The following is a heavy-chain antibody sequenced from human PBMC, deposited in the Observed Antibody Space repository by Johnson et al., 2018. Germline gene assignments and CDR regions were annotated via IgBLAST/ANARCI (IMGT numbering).Heavy chain of an antibody. CDR2: ITWSSGSI. D-gene: IGHD3-10*01. V-gene: IGHV3-9*01. J-gene: IGHJ6*02. CDR1: GFTFDDYA. CDR3: ARTHGSGRVRSNNGMDV. Sequence: VQLVESGGGLVQXGRSLRLSCAASGFTFDDYAMHWVRQAPGKGLEWVSGITWSSGSIGYADSVKGRFTVSRDNSKNTLYLQMNSLRAEDTAVYYCARTHGSGRVRSNNGMDVWGQGTPVTVSS.